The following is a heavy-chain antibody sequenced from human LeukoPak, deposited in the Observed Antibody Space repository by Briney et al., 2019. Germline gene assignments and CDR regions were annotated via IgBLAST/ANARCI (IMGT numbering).Heavy chain of an antibody. CDR3: AREGYGDYVFHDAFDI. CDR2: ISSSGSTI. V-gene: IGHV3-48*03. D-gene: IGHD4-17*01. Sequence: GGSLRLSCAASGFTFSSYEMNWVRQAPGKGLEWVSYISSSGSTIYYADSVKGRFTISRDNAKNSLYLQMNSLRAEDTAVYYCAREGYGDYVFHDAFDIWGQGTMVTVSS. CDR1: GFTFSSYE. J-gene: IGHJ3*02.